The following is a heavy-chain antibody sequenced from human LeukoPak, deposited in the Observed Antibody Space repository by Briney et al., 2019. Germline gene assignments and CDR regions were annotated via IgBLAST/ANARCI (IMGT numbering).Heavy chain of an antibody. CDR1: GYTFTGYY. CDR3: AIIEYSSSSVDY. J-gene: IGHJ4*02. V-gene: IGHV1-2*06. Sequence: ASVKVSCKASGYTFTGYYMHWVRQAPGQGLEWMGRINPNSGGTNYAQKFQGRVTMTGDTSISTAYMELSRLRSDDTAVYYCAIIEYSSSSVDYWGQGTLVTVSS. D-gene: IGHD6-6*01. CDR2: INPNSGGT.